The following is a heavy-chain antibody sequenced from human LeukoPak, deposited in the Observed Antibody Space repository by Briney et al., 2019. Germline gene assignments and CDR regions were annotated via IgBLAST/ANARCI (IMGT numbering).Heavy chain of an antibody. CDR1: GFTFSSYA. V-gene: IGHV3-23*01. D-gene: IGHD2-15*01. J-gene: IGHJ1*01. CDR2: ISGSGGST. Sequence: PGGSLRLSCAASGFTFSSYAMSWVRQAPGKGLGWVSAISGSGGSTYYADSVKGRFTISRDNSKNTLYLQMNSLRAEDTAVYYCASGFRIYCSGGSCYDLGTEYFQHWGQGTLVTVSS. CDR3: ASGFRIYCSGGSCYDLGTEYFQH.